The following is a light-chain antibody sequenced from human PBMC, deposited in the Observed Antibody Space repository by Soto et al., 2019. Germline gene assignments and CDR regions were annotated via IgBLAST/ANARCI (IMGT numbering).Light chain of an antibody. J-gene: IGLJ2*01. V-gene: IGLV2-14*01. CDR3: SSYTSNRIPI. CDR2: DVS. Sequence: QSALTQPASVSGSPGQSITISCTGTSSDVGNYNYVSWYQQHPGKAPKLMIYDVSNRPSGVSSHFSGSKSGNTASLTISGLQAEDEADYSCSSYTSNRIPIFGGGTKLTVL. CDR1: SSDVGNYNY.